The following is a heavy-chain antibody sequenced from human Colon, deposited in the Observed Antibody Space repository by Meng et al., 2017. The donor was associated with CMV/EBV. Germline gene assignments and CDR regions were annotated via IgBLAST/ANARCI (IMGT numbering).Heavy chain of an antibody. CDR2: LNPNSGDT. D-gene: IGHD3-10*01. J-gene: IGHJ4*02. CDR1: GYTFTGYF. V-gene: IGHV1-2*02. CDR3: ATISGGDFDF. Sequence: QVQLVQSGAGVKNPGASVKVSCKTSGYTFTGYFMFWVRQAPGQGLEWMGSLNPNSGDTNSAQKFHGRLTMTRDTSIHTAYMELGSLRSDDTAVYYCATISGGDFDFWGQGTLVTVSS.